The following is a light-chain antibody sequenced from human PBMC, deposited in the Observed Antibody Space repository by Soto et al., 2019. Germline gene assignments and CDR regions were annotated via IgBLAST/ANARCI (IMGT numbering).Light chain of an antibody. Sequence: QSALTQPASVSGSPGQSITISCTGTSSDNGDYNYVSWYQQHPGKAPKLMIYDVSNRPSGVSNRFPGSKSGNTASLTISGLQAEDEADYYCSSYTNSSVVFGGGTKLTVL. J-gene: IGLJ2*01. CDR1: SSDNGDYNY. CDR3: SSYTNSSVV. V-gene: IGLV2-14*01. CDR2: DVS.